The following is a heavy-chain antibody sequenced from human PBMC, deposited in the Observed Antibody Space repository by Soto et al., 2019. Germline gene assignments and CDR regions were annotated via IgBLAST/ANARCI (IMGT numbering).Heavy chain of an antibody. CDR3: ARYWHSYSSDYCRGMDV. V-gene: IGHV5-51*01. CDR2: IYPGDSDT. Sequence: GDSRKISCKASGYSFTTDWIGWVRQMPGKGLECMGIIYPGDSDTRYSPSFQGQVAISADKSISTAYLQWSSLKASDTAMYYCARYWHSYSSDYCRGMDVWGQGTTVTVSS. D-gene: IGHD5-18*01. J-gene: IGHJ6*02. CDR1: GYSFTTDW.